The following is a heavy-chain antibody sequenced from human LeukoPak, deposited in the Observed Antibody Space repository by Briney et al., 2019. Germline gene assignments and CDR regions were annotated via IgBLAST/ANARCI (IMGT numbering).Heavy chain of an antibody. CDR3: ARDLGGSSSWTRWFDP. D-gene: IGHD6-13*01. J-gene: IGHJ5*02. CDR2: INHSGST. V-gene: IGHV4-34*01. Sequence: PSETLSLTCAVYGGSFSGYYWSWIRQPPGKGLEWIGEINHSGSTNYNPSLKSRVTISIDTSKNQFSLNLNSVTAADTAVYYCARDLGGSSSWTRWFDPWGQGTLVTVSS. CDR1: GGSFSGYY.